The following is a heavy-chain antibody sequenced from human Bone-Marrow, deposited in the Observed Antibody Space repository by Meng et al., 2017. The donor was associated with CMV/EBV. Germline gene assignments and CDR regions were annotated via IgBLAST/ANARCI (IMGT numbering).Heavy chain of an antibody. Sequence: GGSISSYDWSWIRQPPGKGLEWIGYIYYSGSTNYNPSLKSRVTISVDTSKNQFSLKLSSVTAADTAVYYCARGTGYSSGWYPNWFDPWGQGTLVTVSS. J-gene: IGHJ5*02. CDR1: GGSISSYD. CDR2: IYYSGST. D-gene: IGHD6-19*01. CDR3: ARGTGYSSGWYPNWFDP. V-gene: IGHV4-59*01.